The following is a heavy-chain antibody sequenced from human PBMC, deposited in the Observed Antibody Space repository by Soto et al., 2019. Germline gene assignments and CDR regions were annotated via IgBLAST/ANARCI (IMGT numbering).Heavy chain of an antibody. CDR3: VRYCSSTLCNGVATRTFDY. Sequence: GGSLRLSCASSRFTFSTYEMIWVRQAPGKGLEWVSYISSSGNTVYYADSVKGRFTISRDNTRNSLYLQMNSLRDEDTALYYCVRYCSSTLCNGVATRTFDYWGQGTLVTVSS. D-gene: IGHD2-2*01. CDR1: RFTFSTYE. V-gene: IGHV3-48*03. J-gene: IGHJ4*02. CDR2: ISSSGNTV.